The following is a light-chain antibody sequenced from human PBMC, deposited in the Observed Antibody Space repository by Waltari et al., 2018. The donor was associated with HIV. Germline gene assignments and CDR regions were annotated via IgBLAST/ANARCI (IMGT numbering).Light chain of an antibody. Sequence: EIVMTQSPATLSVSPGARATLSGRASQSVSSNLAWYQQTPGQAPRLLIYGALPRATGIPARFSGSGSGTEFTLTISSLRSEDFVVYYCQQYNNWPRTFGQGTKLQIK. CDR3: QQYNNWPRT. V-gene: IGKV3-15*01. J-gene: IGKJ2*01. CDR1: QSVSSN. CDR2: GAL.